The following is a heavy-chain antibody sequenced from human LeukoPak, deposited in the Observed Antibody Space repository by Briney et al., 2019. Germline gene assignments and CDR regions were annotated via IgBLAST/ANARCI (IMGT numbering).Heavy chain of an antibody. CDR1: GFTFSDYY. CDR3: AKPTGQWELLNG. Sequence: GGSLRLSCAASGFTFSDYYMSWVRQAPGKGLEWVSAISGSGGSTYYADSVKGRFTISRDNSKNTLYLQMNSLRAEDTAVYYCAKPTGQWELLNGWGQGTLVTVSS. CDR2: ISGSGGST. J-gene: IGHJ4*02. D-gene: IGHD1-26*01. V-gene: IGHV3-23*01.